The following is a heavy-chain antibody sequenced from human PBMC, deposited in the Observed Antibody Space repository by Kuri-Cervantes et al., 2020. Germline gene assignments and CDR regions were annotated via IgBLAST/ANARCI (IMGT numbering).Heavy chain of an antibody. CDR2: IKQDGSEK. D-gene: IGHD3-22*01. CDR1: GFTFSSYW. CDR3: AKESSGYCLDY. V-gene: IGHV3-7*01. Sequence: ETLSLTCAASGFTFSSYWMSWVRQAPGKGLEWVANIKQDGSEKYYVDSVKGRFTISRDNSKNTLYLQMNSLRAEDTAVYYCAKESSGYCLDYWGQGTLVTVSS. J-gene: IGHJ4*02.